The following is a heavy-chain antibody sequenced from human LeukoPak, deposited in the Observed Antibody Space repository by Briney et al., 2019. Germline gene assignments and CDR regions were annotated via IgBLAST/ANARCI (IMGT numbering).Heavy chain of an antibody. CDR2: ISSSSSYI. CDR3: ARYYYDSSGAPPQY. V-gene: IGHV3-21*01. D-gene: IGHD3-22*01. J-gene: IGHJ4*02. Sequence: GGSLRLSCAASGFTLSSYSMNRVRQAPGKGLEWVSSISSSSSYIYYADSVKGRFTTSRDNAKNSLYLQMNSLRAEDTAVYYCARYYYDSSGAPPQYWDQGTLVTVSS. CDR1: GFTLSSYS.